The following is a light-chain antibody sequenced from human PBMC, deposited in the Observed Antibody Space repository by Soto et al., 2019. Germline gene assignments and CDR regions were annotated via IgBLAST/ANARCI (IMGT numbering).Light chain of an antibody. CDR3: QSYDSSLSGWV. V-gene: IGLV1-40*01. Sequence: QSVLTQPPSVSGAPGQRVTISCTGSSSNIGAGYEVKWYQQLPGTAPKLLIYGNSNRPSGVPDRFSGSKSGTSASLAITGLQAEDGADYYCQSYDSSLSGWVFGGGTKLTVL. CDR2: GNS. J-gene: IGLJ3*02. CDR1: SSNIGAGYE.